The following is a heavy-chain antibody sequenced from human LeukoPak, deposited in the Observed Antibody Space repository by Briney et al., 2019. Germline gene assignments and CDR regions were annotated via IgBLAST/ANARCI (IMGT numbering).Heavy chain of an antibody. D-gene: IGHD4-17*01. CDR1: GFTFSSYS. CDR3: ARAAYGDYGMSHYYMDV. V-gene: IGHV3-21*01. J-gene: IGHJ6*03. Sequence: PGGSLRLSCAASGFTFSSYSMNWVRQAPGKGLEWVSSISSSSSYIYYADSVKGRFTISRDNAKNSLYLQMNSLRAEDTAVYYCARAAYGDYGMSHYYMDVWGKGTTVTISS. CDR2: ISSSSSYI.